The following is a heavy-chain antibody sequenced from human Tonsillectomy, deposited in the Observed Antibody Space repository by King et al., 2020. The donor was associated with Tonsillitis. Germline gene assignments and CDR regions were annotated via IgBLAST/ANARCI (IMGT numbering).Heavy chain of an antibody. CDR1: GFTFRNDD. V-gene: IGHV3-21*01. Sequence: VQLVESGGGLVKPGGSLRLSCTNSGFTFRNDDMNWVRQAPGKGLEWVSSIISNSNFLYYADSVKGGFTISRNNARNSLHLQMDSLRAEDTAVYYCAKNKGADYYDSSRGAFDIWGQGTMVTVSS. CDR3: AKNKGADYYDSSRGAFDI. D-gene: IGHD3-22*01. CDR2: IISNSNFL. J-gene: IGHJ3*02.